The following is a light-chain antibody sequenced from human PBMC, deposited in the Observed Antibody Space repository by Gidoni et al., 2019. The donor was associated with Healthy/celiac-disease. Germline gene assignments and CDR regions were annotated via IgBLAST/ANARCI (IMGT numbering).Light chain of an antibody. CDR3: SSYTSSSTLGV. CDR1: RSDVGGYNY. J-gene: IGLJ2*01. V-gene: IGLV2-14*01. Sequence: QSALTQPASVSGSPGQSNTISCTGTRSDVGGYNYVSWYQQHPGKSPKLMIFAVSNRPSGVSTPFSGSKSGTTASLTISGLQAEDEADYYCSSYTSSSTLGVFGGGTKLTVL. CDR2: AVS.